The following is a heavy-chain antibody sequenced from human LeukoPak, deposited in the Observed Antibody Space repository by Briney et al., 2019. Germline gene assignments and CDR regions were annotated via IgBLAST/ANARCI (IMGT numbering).Heavy chain of an antibody. D-gene: IGHD3-22*01. CDR2: INAGNGNT. CDR1: GYTFTSYA. V-gene: IGHV1-3*03. Sequence: ASVKVSCKASGYTFTSYAMHWVRQAPGQRLEWMGWINAGNGNTKYSQEFQGRVTITRDTSASTAYMELSSLRSEDMAVYYCAREDSMIGAFDIWGQGTMVTVSS. J-gene: IGHJ3*02. CDR3: AREDSMIGAFDI.